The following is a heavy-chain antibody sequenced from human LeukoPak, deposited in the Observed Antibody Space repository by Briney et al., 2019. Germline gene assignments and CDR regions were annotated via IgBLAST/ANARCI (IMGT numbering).Heavy chain of an antibody. CDR2: INHSGST. CDR3: AKERWAAVAGPFDY. D-gene: IGHD6-19*01. V-gene: IGHV4-34*01. CDR1: GGSFSGYY. J-gene: IGHJ4*02. Sequence: PSETLSLTCAVYGGSFSGYYWSWIRQPPGKGLEWIGEINHSGSTNYNPSLKSRVTISVDTSKNQFSLKLSSVTAADTAVYYCAKERWAAVAGPFDYWGQGTLVTVSS.